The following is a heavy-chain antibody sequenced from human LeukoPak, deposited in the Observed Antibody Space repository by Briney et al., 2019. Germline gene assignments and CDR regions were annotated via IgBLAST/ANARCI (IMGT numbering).Heavy chain of an antibody. CDR3: ARDRLLFGNWFDP. CDR2: INPNSGGT. D-gene: IGHD2-21*02. CDR1: GYTFTGYY. Sequence: ASVKVSCKASGYTFTGYYMHWVRQAPGQGLEWMGRINPNSGGTNYAQKFQGRVTMTRDTSISTAYMELSRLRSDDTAVHYCARDRLLFGNWFDPWGQGTLVTVSS. J-gene: IGHJ5*02. V-gene: IGHV1-2*06.